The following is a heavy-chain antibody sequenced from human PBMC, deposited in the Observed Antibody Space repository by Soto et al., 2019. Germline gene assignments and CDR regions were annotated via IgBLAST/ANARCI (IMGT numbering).Heavy chain of an antibody. J-gene: IGHJ4*02. CDR2: IWYDGSNK. CDR3: ARPFQFVRGVDY. V-gene: IGHV3-33*01. CDR1: GFTFSSYG. Sequence: QVQLVESGGGVVQPGRSLRLSCAASGFTFSSYGMHWVRQAPGKGLEWVAVIWYDGSNKYYADSVKGRFTISRDNSKNALYLHMNSLRAEDTAVYYWARPFQFVRGVDYWGQGPLVTVSS. D-gene: IGHD3-10*01.